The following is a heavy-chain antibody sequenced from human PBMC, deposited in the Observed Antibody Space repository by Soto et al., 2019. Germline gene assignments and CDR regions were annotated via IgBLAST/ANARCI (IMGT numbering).Heavy chain of an antibody. V-gene: IGHV4-30-4*01. CDR3: AQMGTPATRLYYFDN. J-gene: IGHJ4*02. CDR1: GGSISSDDYY. D-gene: IGHD1-7*01. Sequence: QVQLQESGPGLVKPSQTLSLTCTVSGGSISSDDYYWSWIRQPPGKGLEWIGFMSYSGSTSYNASLKSRVTISVDTSKNQFSLNLNFVTAADTAVYYCAQMGTPATRLYYFDNWGQGTLVTVSS. CDR2: MSYSGST.